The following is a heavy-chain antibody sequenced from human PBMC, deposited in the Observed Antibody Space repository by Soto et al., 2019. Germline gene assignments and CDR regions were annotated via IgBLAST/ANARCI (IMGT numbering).Heavy chain of an antibody. CDR3: AAHDSGGYYAEY. Sequence: QLQLQESGPGLVKPSETLSLTCTVSGDSVTISDYYWGWIRQPPGKGLEWIGSIHYSGSTYYNPSLKSRVTISGDTSKKQFSLKLTSVRAAGAAVYYCAAHDSGGYYAEYWGQGTLVTVSA. J-gene: IGHJ4*02. D-gene: IGHD3-22*01. V-gene: IGHV4-39*01. CDR1: GDSVTISDYY. CDR2: IHYSGST.